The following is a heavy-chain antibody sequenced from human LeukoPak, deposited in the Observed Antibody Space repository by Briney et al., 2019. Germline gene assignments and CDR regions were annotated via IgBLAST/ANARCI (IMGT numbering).Heavy chain of an antibody. J-gene: IGHJ1*01. CDR1: GYTLTGLS. Sequence: ASVKVSCKVSGYTLTGLSMHWVRQASGEGLEWMGGFDPKDGETIYAQKFQGRVTMTEDTSTDTAYMELSSLRSEDTAMYYCATPVASSIPGVTPPEYFHHWGQGTLVTVSS. CDR3: ATPVASSIPGVTPPEYFHH. D-gene: IGHD4-23*01. V-gene: IGHV1-24*01. CDR2: FDPKDGET.